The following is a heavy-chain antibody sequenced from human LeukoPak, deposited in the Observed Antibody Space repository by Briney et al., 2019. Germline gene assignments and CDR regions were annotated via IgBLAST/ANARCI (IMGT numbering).Heavy chain of an antibody. CDR2: IYYSGST. J-gene: IGHJ4*02. CDR3: ARGFYCSGGNCYYFDY. D-gene: IGHD2-15*01. CDR1: GGSISSYY. V-gene: IGHV4-59*08. Sequence: NSSETLSLTCTVSGGSISSYYWSWIRQPPGKGLEWIGYIYYSGSTNYNPSLKSRVTISVDTSKNQFSLKLSSATAADTAVYYCARGFYCSGGNCYYFDYWGQGTLVTVSS.